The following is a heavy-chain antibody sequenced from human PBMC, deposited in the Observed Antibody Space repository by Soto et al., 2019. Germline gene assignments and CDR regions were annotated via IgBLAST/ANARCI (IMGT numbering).Heavy chain of an antibody. CDR3: ASLDYYDSSGRDAFDI. CDR2: INHSGST. D-gene: IGHD3-22*01. J-gene: IGHJ3*02. Sequence: SETLSLTCAVYGGSFSGYYWSWIRQPPGKGLEWIGEINHSGSTNYNPSLKSRVTISVDTSKNQFSLKLSSVTAADTAVYYCASLDYYDSSGRDAFDIWGQGTMVTVSS. V-gene: IGHV4-34*01. CDR1: GGSFSGYY.